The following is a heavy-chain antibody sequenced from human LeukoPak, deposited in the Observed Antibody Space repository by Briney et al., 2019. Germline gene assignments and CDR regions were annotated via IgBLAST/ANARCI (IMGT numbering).Heavy chain of an antibody. D-gene: IGHD1-1*01. Sequence: GGSLRLSCAASGFTFSGYGMTWVRQAPGKGLEWVSSISGSGGTTYYADSVKGRFTISRDNSKNTLYLQMNSLRAEDTAVYYCATVQDGLFDYWGQGTLVTVSS. CDR3: ATVQDGLFDY. CDR2: ISGSGGTT. J-gene: IGHJ4*02. V-gene: IGHV3-23*01. CDR1: GFTFSGYG.